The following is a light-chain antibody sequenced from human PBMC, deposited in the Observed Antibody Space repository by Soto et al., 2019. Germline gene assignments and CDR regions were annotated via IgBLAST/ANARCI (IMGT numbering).Light chain of an antibody. V-gene: IGKV1-8*01. CDR1: QDISSY. Sequence: AIRMTQSPSSLSASTGDRVTITCPARQDISSYLAWYQQKPGKAPKLLIYAASTLQSGVPSRFSDSGSGTDFTLTISCLQSEDFATYYFQQYYSYPRTFGQGTKVEVK. J-gene: IGKJ1*01. CDR2: AAS. CDR3: QQYYSYPRT.